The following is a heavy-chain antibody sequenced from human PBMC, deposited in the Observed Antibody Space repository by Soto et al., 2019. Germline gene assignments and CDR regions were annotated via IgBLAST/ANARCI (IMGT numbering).Heavy chain of an antibody. Sequence: PGGSLRLSCAASGFTFSSYAMHWVRQAPGKGLEWVAVISYDGSNKYYADSVKGRFTISRDNSKNTLYLQMDSLRGEDTAIYYCARELLYGSGSRNFHYYGMDVWGQGTTVTVSS. CDR1: GFTFSSYA. J-gene: IGHJ6*02. CDR3: ARELLYGSGSRNFHYYGMDV. V-gene: IGHV3-30-3*01. D-gene: IGHD3-10*01. CDR2: ISYDGSNK.